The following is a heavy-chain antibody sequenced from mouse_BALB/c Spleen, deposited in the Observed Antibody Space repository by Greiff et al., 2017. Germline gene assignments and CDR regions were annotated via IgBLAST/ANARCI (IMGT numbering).Heavy chain of an antibody. CDR3: ARRHYYGSSRDFDY. D-gene: IGHD1-1*01. J-gene: IGHJ2*01. CDR2: INPSTGYT. CDR1: GYTFTSYW. Sequence: QVQLQQSGAELAKPGASVKMSCKASGYTFTSYWMHWVKQRPGQGLEWIGYINPSTGYTEYNQKFKDKATLTADKSSSTAYMQLSSLTSEDSAVYYCARRHYYGSSRDFDYWGQGTTLTVSS. V-gene: IGHV1-7*01.